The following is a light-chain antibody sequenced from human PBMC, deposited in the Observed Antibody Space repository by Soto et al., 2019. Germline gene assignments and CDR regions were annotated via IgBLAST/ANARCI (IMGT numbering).Light chain of an antibody. V-gene: IGLV2-8*01. J-gene: IGLJ1*01. Sequence: QSVLTQPPSASGSPGQSVTISCTGTSSDVGGYNYVSWYQQYPGKAPKLMIYEVNKRPSGVPDRFSGSKSGNTASLTVSWLQAEDEADYYCSSYAGSILYFLGTGTKVTVL. CDR2: EVN. CDR1: SSDVGGYNY. CDR3: SSYAGSILYF.